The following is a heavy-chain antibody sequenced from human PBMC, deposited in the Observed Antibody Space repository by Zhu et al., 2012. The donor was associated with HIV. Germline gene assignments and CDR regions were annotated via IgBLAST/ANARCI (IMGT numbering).Heavy chain of an antibody. J-gene: IGHJ3*02. CDR3: ARDLRGSSSSAAFDI. Sequence: QVQLQESGPGLVKPSETLSLSCTVSGGSISSYYWSWIRQSPGKGLEWIGYIFYSGITNYNPSLKSRVTISVDTSKNQFSLKLSSVTAADTAVYYCARDLRGSSSSAAFDIWGQGTMVTVSS. V-gene: IGHV4-59*01. CDR1: GGSISSYY. CDR2: IFYSGIT. D-gene: IGHD6-13*01.